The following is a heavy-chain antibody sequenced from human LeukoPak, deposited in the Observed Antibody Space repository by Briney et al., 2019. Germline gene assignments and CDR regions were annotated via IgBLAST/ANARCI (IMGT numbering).Heavy chain of an antibody. CDR1: GFTFSDYA. V-gene: IGHV3-23*01. D-gene: IGHD1-26*01. CDR3: AKSARVGTTRGHFDY. J-gene: IGHJ4*02. CDR2: ISGSGVST. Sequence: GGSLRLSCAASGFTFSDYAMNWVRQAPGKGLEWVSEISGSGVSTYYADSVKGRFTISRDNSENTMYLQMNSLRSEDTAVYYCAKSARVGTTRGHFDYWGQGTLVTVSS.